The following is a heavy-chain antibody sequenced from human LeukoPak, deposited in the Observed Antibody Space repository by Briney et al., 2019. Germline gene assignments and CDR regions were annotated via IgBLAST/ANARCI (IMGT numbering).Heavy chain of an antibody. D-gene: IGHD3-10*01. CDR3: SLKSRLTISVDTSKNQFSLKLSSVTAADTAVYYCARENRGRGYFDY. V-gene: IGHV4-34*01. Sequence: PSETLSLTCAVYGGSFSDYYWRWIRQPPGKGLEWIGEINHSGSTNYNPSLKSRDTISVDTSKTHFSPKLSSVTAADTAVYNPSLKSRLTISVDTSKNQFSLKLSSVTAADTAVYYCARENRGRGYFDYWGQGTLVTVSS. J-gene: IGHJ4*02. CDR2: INHSGST. CDR1: GGSFSDYY.